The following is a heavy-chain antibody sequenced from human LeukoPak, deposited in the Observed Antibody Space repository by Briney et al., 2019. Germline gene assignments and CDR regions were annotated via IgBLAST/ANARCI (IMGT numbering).Heavy chain of an antibody. CDR2: INHSGST. CDR3: ARQGSSSSWYIDRGYYFDY. CDR1: GGSFSGYY. V-gene: IGHV4-34*01. Sequence: SETLSLTCAVYGGSFSGYYWSWIRQPPGKGLEWIGEINHSGSTNYNPSLKSRVTISVDTSKNQFSLKLSSVTAADTAVYYCARQGSSSSWYIDRGYYFDYWGQGTLVTVSS. J-gene: IGHJ4*02. D-gene: IGHD6-13*01.